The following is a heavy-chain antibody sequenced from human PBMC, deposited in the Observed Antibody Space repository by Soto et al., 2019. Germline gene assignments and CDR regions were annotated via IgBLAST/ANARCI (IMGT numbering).Heavy chain of an antibody. CDR3: ARALVATNAFDY. Sequence: QVQVEQSGAEVKKPGSSVKVSCKASGDTFISNGFTWLRQAPGQGLEWMGGIIPILRTANYAQKFQGRVTITADESTSTAYMELSSLRSEDTAVYYCARALVATNAFDYWGQGTLVTVSS. CDR1: GDTFISNG. D-gene: IGHD5-12*01. J-gene: IGHJ4*02. V-gene: IGHV1-69*11. CDR2: IIPILRTA.